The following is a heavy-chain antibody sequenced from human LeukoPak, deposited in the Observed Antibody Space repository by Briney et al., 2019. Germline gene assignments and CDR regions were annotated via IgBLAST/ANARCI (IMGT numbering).Heavy chain of an antibody. J-gene: IGHJ4*02. CDR2: INAGNGNT. CDR3: ATDPSYSYGPFDY. Sequence: ASVTVSCTASGYTFTSYAMHWVRQAPGQRLEWMGWINAGNGNTKYSQKFQGRVTITRDTSASTAYMELSSLRSEDTAVYYCATDPSYSYGPFDYWGQGTLVTVSP. D-gene: IGHD5-18*01. V-gene: IGHV1-3*01. CDR1: GYTFTSYA.